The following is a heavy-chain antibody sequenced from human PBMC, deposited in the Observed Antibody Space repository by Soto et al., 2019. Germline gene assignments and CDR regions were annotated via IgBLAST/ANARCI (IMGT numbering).Heavy chain of an antibody. V-gene: IGHV3-23*01. CDR1: GFTFSSYA. Sequence: PVGSLRLSCAASGFTFSSYAMSWVRQAPGKGLEWVSAISGSGGSTYYADSVKGRFTISRDNSKNTLYLQMNSLRAEDTAVYYCARCRDGYNYILCWGQGTLVTVSS. CDR2: ISGSGGST. D-gene: IGHD5-12*01. CDR3: ARCRDGYNYILC. J-gene: IGHJ4*02.